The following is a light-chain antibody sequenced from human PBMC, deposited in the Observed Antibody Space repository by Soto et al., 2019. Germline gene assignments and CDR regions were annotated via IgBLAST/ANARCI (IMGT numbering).Light chain of an antibody. Sequence: QSALTQPASVSGSPGQSIAISCTGSSSDVGFYNYVSWYQQHPGKVPKLIIYEVTNRPSGVSNRFSGSKSGNTASLTISGLQAEDEADYYCCSYTTSSTRVFGSGPKLTVL. CDR2: EVT. V-gene: IGLV2-14*01. CDR3: CSYTTSSTRV. CDR1: SSDVGFYNY. J-gene: IGLJ1*01.